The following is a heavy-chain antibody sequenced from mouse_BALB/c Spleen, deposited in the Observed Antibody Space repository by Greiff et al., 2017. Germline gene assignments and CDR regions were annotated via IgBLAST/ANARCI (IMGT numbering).Heavy chain of an antibody. CDR3: ARETAY. V-gene: IGHV3-2*02. CDR2: ISYSGST. Sequence: EVQGVESGPGLVKPSQSLSLTCTVTGYSITSDYAWNWIRQFPGNKLEWMGYISYSGSTSYNPSLKSRISITRDTSKNQFFLQLNSVTTEDTATYYCARETAYWGQGTLVTVSA. CDR1: GYSITSDYA. J-gene: IGHJ3*01.